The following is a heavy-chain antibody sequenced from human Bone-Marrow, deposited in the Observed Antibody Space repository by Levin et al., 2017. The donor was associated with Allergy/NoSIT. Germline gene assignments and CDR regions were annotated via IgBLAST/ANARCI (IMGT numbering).Heavy chain of an antibody. D-gene: IGHD2-15*01. Sequence: PGESLTLSFPSSFSPFPSSSFPFFLPSPFPFLSFLGWINPNSGATNYAQQFQGRITMTSDTSISTAYMDLRSLRSDDTAVYYCARVPGILDYAMDVWGQGTTVTGSS. CDR2: INPNSGAT. CDR1: FSPFPSSS. V-gene: IGHV1-2*02. J-gene: IGHJ6*02. CDR3: ARVPGILDYAMDV.